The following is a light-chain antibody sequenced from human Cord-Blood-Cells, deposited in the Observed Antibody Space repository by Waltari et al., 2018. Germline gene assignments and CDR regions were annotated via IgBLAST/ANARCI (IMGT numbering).Light chain of an antibody. J-gene: IGLJ2*01. CDR3: CSYAGSSTVV. CDR1: RSAVRSYNL. Sequence: QSALTQPASVSGSPGQSLTISCTGTRSAVRSYNLVPWYQQHPGKAPKLMIYEVSKRPSGVSNRFSGSKSGNTASLTISGLQAEDEADYYCCSYAGSSTVVFGGGTKLTVL. V-gene: IGLV2-23*02. CDR2: EVS.